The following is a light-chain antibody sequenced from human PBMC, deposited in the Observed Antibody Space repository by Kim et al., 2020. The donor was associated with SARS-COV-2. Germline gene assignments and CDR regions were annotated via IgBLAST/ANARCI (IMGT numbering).Light chain of an antibody. J-gene: IGKJ2*01. CDR1: QDISNY. V-gene: IGKV1-33*01. CDR3: QQYDNLPMYT. CDR2: DAS. Sequence: ASVGDRGTITCQASQDISNYLNWYQQKPGKAPKLLIYDASNLETGVPSRFSGSGSGTDFTFTINSLQPEDIATYYCQQYDNLPMYTFGQGTKLEI.